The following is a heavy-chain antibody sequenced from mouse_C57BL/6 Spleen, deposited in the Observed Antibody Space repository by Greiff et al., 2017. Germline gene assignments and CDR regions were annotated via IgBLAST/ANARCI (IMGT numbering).Heavy chain of an antibody. V-gene: IGHV5-17*01. CDR3: ARPPHYSQRGWYFGV. J-gene: IGHJ1*03. CDR1: GFTFSDYG. CDR2: ISIGSSTI. Sequence: EVKLVESGGGLVKPGGSLKLSCAASGFTFSDYGMHWVRQAPEKGLEWVVYISIGSSTIYYADTVKGRFTISRDNAKNTLFLQMTSLRSEDTAMYCCARPPHYSQRGWYFGVWGTGGTVTVSS. D-gene: IGHD2-12*01.